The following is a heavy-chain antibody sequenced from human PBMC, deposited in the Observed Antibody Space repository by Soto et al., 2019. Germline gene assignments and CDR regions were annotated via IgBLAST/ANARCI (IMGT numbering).Heavy chain of an antibody. CDR3: ARADYYDSSGYSPPFDY. CDR2: INPSGGST. Sequence: QVQLVQSGAEVKKPGASVKVSCKASGYTFTSYYMHWVRQAPGQGLEWMGIINPSGGSTSYAQKFQGRVTMTRDTSTSTVYMELSSLRSEDMAVYYCARADYYDSSGYSPPFDYWGQGTLVTVSS. CDR1: GYTFTSYY. V-gene: IGHV1-46*01. J-gene: IGHJ4*02. D-gene: IGHD3-22*01.